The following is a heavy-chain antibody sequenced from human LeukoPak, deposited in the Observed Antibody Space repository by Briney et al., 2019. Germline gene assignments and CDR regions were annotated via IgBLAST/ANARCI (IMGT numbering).Heavy chain of an antibody. Sequence: PSETLSLTCTVSGGSISSSSYYWGWIRQPPGKGLEWIGSIYCSGSTYYNPSLKSRVTISVDTSKNQFSLKLSSVTAADTAVYYCARVGSSWATYYYYYMDVWGKGTTVTVSS. V-gene: IGHV4-39*07. CDR2: IYCSGST. J-gene: IGHJ6*03. CDR3: ARVGSSWATYYYYYMDV. CDR1: GGSISSSSYY. D-gene: IGHD6-13*01.